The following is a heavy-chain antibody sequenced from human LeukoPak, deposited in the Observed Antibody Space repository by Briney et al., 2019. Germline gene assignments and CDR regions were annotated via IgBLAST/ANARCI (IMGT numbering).Heavy chain of an antibody. CDR2: IIPIFGTA. D-gene: IGHD2-2*01. CDR1: GGTFSSYA. V-gene: IGHV1-69*05. Sequence: SVKVSCKASGGTFSSYAISWVRQAPGQGLEWMGRIIPIFGTANYAQRFQGRVTITTDESTSTAYMELSSLRSEDTAVYYCARSPALRYCSSTSCPMFAFDIWGQGTMVTVSS. CDR3: ARSPALRYCSSTSCPMFAFDI. J-gene: IGHJ3*02.